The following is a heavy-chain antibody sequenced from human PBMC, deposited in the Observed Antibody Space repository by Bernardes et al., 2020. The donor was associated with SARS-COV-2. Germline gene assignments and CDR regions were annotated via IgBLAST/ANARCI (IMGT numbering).Heavy chain of an antibody. CDR3: ARDTRRDGYNRHFDY. Sequence: SEPLSLTCAVSGGSISSSNWWSCVLQPPGKGLEWIGEIYHSGSTNYNPSLKSRVTISVDKSKNQFSLKLSSVTAADTAVYYCARDTRRDGYNRHFDYWGQGTLVTVSS. D-gene: IGHD5-12*01. J-gene: IGHJ4*02. V-gene: IGHV4-4*02. CDR1: GGSISSSNW. CDR2: IYHSGST.